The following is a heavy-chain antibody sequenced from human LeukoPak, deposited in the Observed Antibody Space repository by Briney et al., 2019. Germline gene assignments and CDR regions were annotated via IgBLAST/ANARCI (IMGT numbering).Heavy chain of an antibody. CDR1: GFTFDDYA. Sequence: RGSLRLSCAASGFTFDDYAMHWVRQAPGKGLEWVSLISGDGGSTYYADSVKGRFTISRDNSKNSLYLQMNSLRTEDTALYYCAKDPSGGIAVAGTSWFDPWGQGTLVTVSS. D-gene: IGHD6-19*01. J-gene: IGHJ5*02. CDR3: AKDPSGGIAVAGTSWFDP. V-gene: IGHV3-43*02. CDR2: ISGDGGST.